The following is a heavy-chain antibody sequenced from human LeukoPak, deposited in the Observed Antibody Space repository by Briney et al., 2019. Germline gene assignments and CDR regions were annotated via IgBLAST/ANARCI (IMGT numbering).Heavy chain of an antibody. CDR3: AREKVERATISPFDY. CDR2: ISSSSSYI. Sequence: GGSLRLSCAASGFTFSSYSMNWVRQAPGKGLEWVSSISSSSSYIYYADSVKGRFTISRDNAKNSLYLQMNSLRAEDTAVYYCAREKVERATISPFDYWGQGTLVTVSS. CDR1: GFTFSSYS. V-gene: IGHV3-21*01. D-gene: IGHD5-24*01. J-gene: IGHJ4*02.